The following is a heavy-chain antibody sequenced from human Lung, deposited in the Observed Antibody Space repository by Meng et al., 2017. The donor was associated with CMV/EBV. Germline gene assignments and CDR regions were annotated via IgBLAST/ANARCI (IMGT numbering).Heavy chain of an antibody. D-gene: IGHD1-14*01. J-gene: IGHJ6*02. CDR1: GGSITSYY. CDR3: ARDWQGGAEPYGMDV. V-gene: IGHV4-59*01. CDR2: MYYSRDA. Sequence: SETXSLXCTVSGGSITSYYWSWIRQPPGKGLEWIAYMYYSRDASYNPSLRSRVTVSVDTSKSQFFLQLSSVTAADTAVYYCARDWQGGAEPYGMDVWGQGTXVTVAS.